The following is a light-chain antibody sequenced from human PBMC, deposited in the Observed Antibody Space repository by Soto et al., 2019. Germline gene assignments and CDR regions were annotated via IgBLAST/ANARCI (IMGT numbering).Light chain of an antibody. J-gene: IGLJ3*02. Sequence: QLVLTQSSSASASLGSSVKLTCTLSSGHSSYIIAWHQQQPGKAPRYLMKLEGSGSYNEGSGVPDLFSGSSSGADRYLTICNLQFEDEAYYCCETWDSNPRVFGGGTKLTVL. CDR3: ETWDSNPRV. CDR1: SGHSSYI. CDR2: LEGSGSY. V-gene: IGLV4-60*02.